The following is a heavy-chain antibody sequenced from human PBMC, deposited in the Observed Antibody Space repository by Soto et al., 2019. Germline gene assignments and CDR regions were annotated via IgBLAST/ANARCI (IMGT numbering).Heavy chain of an antibody. CDR2: INAHSGGT. Sequence: ASVKVSCKAPGFSFTGYYIHWLRQAPGQGLEWMGWINAHSGGTEYAQKFQGRVTLTRDTSIATAYLTLTSLTSDDTALYYCAKDFTRQLAYWLDPWGQGTQVTVSS. D-gene: IGHD6-6*01. CDR1: GFSFTGYY. CDR3: AKDFTRQLAYWLDP. V-gene: IGHV1-2*02. J-gene: IGHJ5*02.